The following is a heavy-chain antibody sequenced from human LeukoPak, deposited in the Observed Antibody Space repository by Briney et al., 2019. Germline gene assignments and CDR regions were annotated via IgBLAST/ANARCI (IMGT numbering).Heavy chain of an antibody. Sequence: ASVKVSCKASGYTFTSYDINWVRQATGQGLEWMGWMNPNSGNTGYAQKLQGRVTMTRSTSISTAYMELSSLRSEDTALYYCATAAWVPTSSNYYFDNWGQGTLVTVSS. J-gene: IGHJ4*02. CDR2: MNPNSGNT. V-gene: IGHV1-8*01. CDR3: ATAAWVPTSSNYYFDN. CDR1: GYTFTSYD. D-gene: IGHD1-1*01.